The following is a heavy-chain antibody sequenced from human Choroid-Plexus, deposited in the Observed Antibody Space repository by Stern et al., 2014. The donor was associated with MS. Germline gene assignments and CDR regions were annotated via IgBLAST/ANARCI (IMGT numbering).Heavy chain of an antibody. CDR2: VSYDGSNK. CDR1: GFTFGSCA. J-gene: IGHJ5*02. CDR3: AKDRQYLTYFFDH. Sequence: EQPVESGGGVVQPGRPLRLSCVASGFTFGSCALHWVRQAPGKGLEWVAGVSYDGSNKYYADSVKGRFTISRDNSQNTLYMQMSSLRPEDTAVYYCAKDRQYLTYFFDHWGQGSLVTVSS. V-gene: IGHV3-30*18. D-gene: IGHD2/OR15-2a*01.